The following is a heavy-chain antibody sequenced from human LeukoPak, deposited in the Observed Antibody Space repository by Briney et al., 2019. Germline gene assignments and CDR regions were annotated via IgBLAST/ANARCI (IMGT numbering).Heavy chain of an antibody. D-gene: IGHD4-17*01. J-gene: IGHJ6*02. CDR2: ISGSGAIT. CDR1: GYTFSSYT. Sequence: PRGSLRLSCAASGYTFSSYTMTWARQTPGKGLEWVSGISGSGAITDYVDSVKGRFTISRDNSKNTVYLQMHSLRPEDTAVYYCAKIIAVTESYWYGMDVWGQGTAVAVSS. CDR3: AKIIAVTESYWYGMDV. V-gene: IGHV3-23*01.